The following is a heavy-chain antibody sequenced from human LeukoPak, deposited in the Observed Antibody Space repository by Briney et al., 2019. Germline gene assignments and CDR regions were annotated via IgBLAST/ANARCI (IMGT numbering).Heavy chain of an antibody. Sequence: PGRSLRLSCAASGFTFSSYAMHWVRQAPGKGLEWVAVISYDGSNKYYADSVKGRFTISRDNSKNTLYLQMNSLRAEDTAVYYCARAYSSEYNVLRYFDWYYYYGMDVWGQGSTVTVSS. CDR2: ISYDGSNK. CDR3: ARAYSSEYNVLRYFDWYYYYGMDV. J-gene: IGHJ6*02. D-gene: IGHD3-9*01. V-gene: IGHV3-30*04. CDR1: GFTFSSYA.